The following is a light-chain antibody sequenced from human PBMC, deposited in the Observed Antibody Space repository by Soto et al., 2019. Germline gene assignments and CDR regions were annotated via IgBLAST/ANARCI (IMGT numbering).Light chain of an antibody. CDR3: QQYNYWPIT. CDR1: QSVGTN. V-gene: IGKV3-15*01. J-gene: IGKJ5*01. CDR2: GAS. Sequence: EILLAQSPATLSLSPGERATLAGRASQSVGTNFAWYQQKPGQAPRLLIYGASTRATGFPARFSGSGSGTEFTLTISSLQSEDFAVYYCQQYNYWPITFGQGTRLEI.